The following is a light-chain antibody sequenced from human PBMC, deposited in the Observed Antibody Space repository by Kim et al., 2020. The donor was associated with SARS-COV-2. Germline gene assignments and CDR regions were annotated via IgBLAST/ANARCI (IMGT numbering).Light chain of an antibody. CDR1: QGISNY. CDR2: AAS. V-gene: IGKV1-27*01. Sequence: AAVGDRVTVTGRASQGISNYLAWYQQKPGKVPKLLMYAASTLQSWVPSRFSGSGSGTDFTLTISSLQPEDVATYYCQKYNSAPLTFGGGTKVDIK. CDR3: QKYNSAPLT. J-gene: IGKJ4*01.